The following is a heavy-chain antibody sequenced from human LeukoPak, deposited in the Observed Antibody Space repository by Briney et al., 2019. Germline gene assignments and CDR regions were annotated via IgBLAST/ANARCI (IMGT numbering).Heavy chain of an antibody. V-gene: IGHV3-23*01. D-gene: IGHD3-3*01. J-gene: IGHJ5*02. Sequence: GGSLRLSCAASGVTFSSYGMHWVRQAPGKGLEWVAVINTSGGGTYYTESVQGRFTIFRDNTKDTLYLQMNSLRVEDTAVYYFARNWRPDTWGQGTLVTVSS. CDR2: INTSGGGT. CDR1: GVTFSSYG. CDR3: ARNWRPDT.